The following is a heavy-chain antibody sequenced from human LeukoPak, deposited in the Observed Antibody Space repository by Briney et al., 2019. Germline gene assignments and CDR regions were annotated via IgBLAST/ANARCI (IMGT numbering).Heavy chain of an antibody. V-gene: IGHV3-23*01. Sequence: GGSLRLSCAASGFTFSSYAMSWVRQAPGKGLEWVSAISGSGGSTYYADSVKGRFTISRDNSKNTLYLQMNSLRAEDTAVYYFAKDRTYYDFWSGLYYYYYYMDVWGKGTTVTVSS. D-gene: IGHD3-3*01. CDR1: GFTFSSYA. CDR3: AKDRTYYDFWSGLYYYYYYMDV. CDR2: ISGSGGST. J-gene: IGHJ6*03.